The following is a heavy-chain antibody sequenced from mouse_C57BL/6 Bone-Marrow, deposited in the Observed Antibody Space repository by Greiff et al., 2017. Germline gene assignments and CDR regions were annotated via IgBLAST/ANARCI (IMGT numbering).Heavy chain of an antibody. CDR3: ARPVDDYDGFPYYFDY. Sequence: VQLQQSVAELVRPGASVKLSCTASGFNIKNTYMHWVKQRPEQGLEWIGRIDPANGNTKYAPKFQGKATITADTSANTAYLQLSSLTSEDTAIYYCARPVDDYDGFPYYFDYWGQGTTLTVSS. CDR2: IDPANGNT. J-gene: IGHJ2*01. D-gene: IGHD2-4*01. CDR1: GFNIKNTY. V-gene: IGHV14-3*01.